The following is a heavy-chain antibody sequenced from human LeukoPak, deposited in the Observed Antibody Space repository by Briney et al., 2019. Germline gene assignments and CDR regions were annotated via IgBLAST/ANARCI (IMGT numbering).Heavy chain of an antibody. CDR3: ARDRGTVTRSAYFDY. CDR2: IYYSGST. Sequence: KPSETLSLTCTVSGGSISSSSYYWGWIRQPPGKGLEWIGSIYYSGSTYYNPSLKSRVTISVDTSKNQFSLKLSSVTAADTAVYYCARDRGTVTRSAYFDYWGQGTLVTVSS. CDR1: GGSISSSSYY. V-gene: IGHV4-39*07. D-gene: IGHD4-17*01. J-gene: IGHJ4*02.